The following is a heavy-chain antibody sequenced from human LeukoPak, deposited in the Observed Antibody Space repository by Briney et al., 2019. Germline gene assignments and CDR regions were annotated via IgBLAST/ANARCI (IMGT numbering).Heavy chain of an antibody. CDR3: ARVSYCSSTSCPRTVYFDY. Sequence: GGSLRLSCAASGFIFSSYWMHWVRQAPGKGLVWVSRINTDGSSISYADSVKGRFTISRDNAKNTLYLQMNSLRAEDTAVYYCARVSYCSSTSCPRTVYFDYWGQGTLVTVSS. CDR1: GFIFSSYW. J-gene: IGHJ4*02. D-gene: IGHD2-2*01. CDR2: INTDGSSI. V-gene: IGHV3-74*01.